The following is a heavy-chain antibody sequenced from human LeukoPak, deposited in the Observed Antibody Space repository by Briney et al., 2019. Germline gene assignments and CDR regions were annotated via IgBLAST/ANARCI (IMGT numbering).Heavy chain of an antibody. V-gene: IGHV1-8*01. CDR1: GYTFTSYD. CDR2: MNPNSGNT. Sequence: ASVKVSCKASGYTFTSYDINWVRQATGQGLEWMGWMNPNSGNTGYAQKFQGRVTMTEDTSTDTAYMELSSLRSEDTAVYYCATSYGSYYYGMDVWGQGTTVTVSS. CDR3: ATSYGSYYYGMDV. D-gene: IGHD5-18*01. J-gene: IGHJ6*02.